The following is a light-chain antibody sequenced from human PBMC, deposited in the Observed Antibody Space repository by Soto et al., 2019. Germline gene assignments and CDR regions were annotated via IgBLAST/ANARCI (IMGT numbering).Light chain of an antibody. V-gene: IGKV1-5*03. CDR2: KAS. Sequence: DIQMTQSPSTLSASIGDRVNITCRASQSISSWLAWYQQKPGKAPKLLIYKASTLKSGVPSRFSGSGSGTDFTLTIGSLEPEDFAVYYCQQRSNWPLTFGQGTRLEIK. CDR1: QSISSW. J-gene: IGKJ5*01. CDR3: QQRSNWPLT.